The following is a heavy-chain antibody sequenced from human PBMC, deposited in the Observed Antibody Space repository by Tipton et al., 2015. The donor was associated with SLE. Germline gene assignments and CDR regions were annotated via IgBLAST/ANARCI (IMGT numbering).Heavy chain of an antibody. Sequence: TLSLTCTVSGDSMSRSGYYWVWIRQSPGKGLEWIGRIYYGGTTIHNPSLNSRVTMSLDTSKSQFSLKLTSVTAADTAVYYCARDWGGEALDFWGQGTLVTVSS. J-gene: IGHJ4*02. D-gene: IGHD2-21*01. CDR2: IYYGGTT. CDR3: ARDWGGEALDF. CDR1: GDSMSRSGYY. V-gene: IGHV4-39*07.